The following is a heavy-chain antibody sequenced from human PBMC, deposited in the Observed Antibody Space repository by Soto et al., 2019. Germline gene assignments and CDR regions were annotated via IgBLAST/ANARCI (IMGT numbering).Heavy chain of an antibody. J-gene: IGHJ2*01. Sequence: GGSLRLSCAPSGFTVSSNYMSLVRQAPGKGLEWVSVIYSGGSTYYADSVKGRFTISRDNSKNTLYLQMNSLRAEATAIYFCAKNRGPGRYTNWSFDVWGRGTLVTVSS. CDR1: GFTVSSNY. CDR2: IYSGGST. CDR3: AKNRGPGRYTNWSFDV. V-gene: IGHV3-66*01. D-gene: IGHD3-16*02.